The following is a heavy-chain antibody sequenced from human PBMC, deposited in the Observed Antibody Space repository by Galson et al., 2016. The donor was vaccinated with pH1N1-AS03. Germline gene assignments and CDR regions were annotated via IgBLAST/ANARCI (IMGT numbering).Heavy chain of an antibody. D-gene: IGHD3-10*01. J-gene: IGHJ6*03. Sequence: SLRLSCAASGFTFSSYAMSWVRQAPGKGLEWVSGISGSGGNTYYADSVQGRFTISKDNSENTLYLEMNSLRAEDKALYYCAKGGLELGNAFEGAHYYMDVCGQGTGITVS. CDR1: GFTFSSYA. V-gene: IGHV3-23*01. CDR3: AKGGLELGNAFEGAHYYMDV. CDR2: ISGSGGNT.